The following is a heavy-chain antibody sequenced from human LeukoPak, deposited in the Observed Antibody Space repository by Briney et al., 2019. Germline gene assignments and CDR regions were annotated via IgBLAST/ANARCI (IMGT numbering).Heavy chain of an antibody. CDR3: AKNHEKYSSAWYYCA. V-gene: IGHV3-23*01. CDR2: ISGSGGST. D-gene: IGHD6-19*01. CDR1: GFTFSSYA. Sequence: GGSLRLSCAASGFTFSSYAMSWVRQAPGKGLEWVSAISGSGGSTYYADSVKGRFTISRDNSKNTLYLQMNSLRAEDTAVYYCAKNHEKYSSAWYYCARGQGTLVTVSS. J-gene: IGHJ4*02.